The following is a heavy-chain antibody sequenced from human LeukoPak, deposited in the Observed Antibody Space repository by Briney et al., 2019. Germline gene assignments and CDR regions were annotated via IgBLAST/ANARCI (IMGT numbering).Heavy chain of an antibody. Sequence: QPGGSLRLSCAGFGFTFSNYAMSWVRQAPGKGLEWVSVITDDGGNTEYADSVKGRFTISRDNSRNTLYLQMNSLRAEDSAVYFCAKRTDASRYSGSDHWGQGTLVTVSS. CDR2: ITDDGGNT. CDR1: GFTFSNYA. J-gene: IGHJ4*02. V-gene: IGHV3-23*01. D-gene: IGHD5-12*01. CDR3: AKRTDASRYSGSDH.